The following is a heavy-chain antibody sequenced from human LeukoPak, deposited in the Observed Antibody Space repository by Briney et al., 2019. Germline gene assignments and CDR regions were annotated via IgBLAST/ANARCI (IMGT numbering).Heavy chain of an antibody. CDR1: GGSISSYY. D-gene: IGHD3-10*01. V-gene: IGHV4-59*08. Sequence: SETLSLTCTVSGGSISSYYWSWIRQPPGKGLEWIGYIYDSGSTNYNPSLKSRVTISVDTSKNQFSLKLNSVTAADTAVYYCARGSFYGSGSFYKASFDPWGQGTLVTVSS. CDR2: IYDSGST. J-gene: IGHJ5*02. CDR3: ARGSFYGSGSFYKASFDP.